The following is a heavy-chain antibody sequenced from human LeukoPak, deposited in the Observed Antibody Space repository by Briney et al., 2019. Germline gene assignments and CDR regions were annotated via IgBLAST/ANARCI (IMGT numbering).Heavy chain of an antibody. J-gene: IGHJ3*02. CDR3: ARDPGIAVAPGAFDI. CDR2: IIPIFGTA. V-gene: IGHV1-69*13. CDR1: GGTFSIYA. Sequence: SVKVSCKASGGTFSIYAISWVRQAPGQGLEWMGGIIPIFGTANYAQKFQGRVTITADESTSTAYMELSSLRSEDTAVYYCARDPGIAVAPGAFDIWGQGTMVTVSS. D-gene: IGHD6-19*01.